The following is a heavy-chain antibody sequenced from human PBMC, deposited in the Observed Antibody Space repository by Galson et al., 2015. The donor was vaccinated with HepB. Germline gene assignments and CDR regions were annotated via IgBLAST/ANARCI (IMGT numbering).Heavy chain of an antibody. Sequence: SVKVSCKASGGTFSSYAISWVRQAPGQGLEWMGGIIPIFGTANYAQKFQGRVTITADESTSTAYMELSSLRSEDTAVYYCARDHTYYDSSGYYFGAGREEYYYYGMDVWGQGTTVTVSS. J-gene: IGHJ6*02. D-gene: IGHD3-22*01. V-gene: IGHV1-69*13. CDR3: ARDHTYYDSSGYYFGAGREEYYYYGMDV. CDR2: IIPIFGTA. CDR1: GGTFSSYA.